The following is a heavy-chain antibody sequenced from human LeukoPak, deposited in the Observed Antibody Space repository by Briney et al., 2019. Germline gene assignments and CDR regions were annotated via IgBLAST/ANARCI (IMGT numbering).Heavy chain of an antibody. CDR1: GFTFSSYA. D-gene: IGHD1-26*01. CDR2: ISGSGGST. CDR3: ASHSKNSGSLNY. V-gene: IGHV3-23*01. J-gene: IGHJ4*02. Sequence: GSLRLSCAASGFTFSSYAMSWVRQAPGKGLEWVSAISGSGGSTYYADSVKGRFTISRDNSKNTLYLQMNSLRAEDTAVYYCASHSKNSGSLNYWGQGTLVTVSS.